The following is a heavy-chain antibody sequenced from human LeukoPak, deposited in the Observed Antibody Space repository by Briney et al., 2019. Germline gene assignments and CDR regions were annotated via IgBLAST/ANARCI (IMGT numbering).Heavy chain of an antibody. CDR1: GFTFDDHG. V-gene: IGHV3-20*04. CDR2: IKWNGGST. J-gene: IGHJ5*02. Sequence: GGSLRLSCVASGFTFDDHGMSWVRQAPGKGPEWVSGIKWNGGSTGYADSVKGRFTISRDNAKNSLHLQMNSLRAEDTAVYYCARDRGHALENHLVGAKGGWFDPWGQGTLVTVSS. CDR3: ARDRGHALENHLVGAKGGWFDP. D-gene: IGHD1-26*01.